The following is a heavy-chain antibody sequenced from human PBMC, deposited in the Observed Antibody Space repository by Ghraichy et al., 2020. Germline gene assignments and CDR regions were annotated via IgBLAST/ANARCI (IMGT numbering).Heavy chain of an antibody. Sequence: SETLSLTCAVYGGSFSGYSWSWIRQSPGKGLEWIGEINHSGSTNYNPSLKSRVSISVDTSKNQFSLKLSSVTAADTAVYYCARGSADWNGFYYYYYGMDVWGQGTTVTVSS. V-gene: IGHV4-34*01. CDR3: ARGSADWNGFYYYYYGMDV. D-gene: IGHD1-1*01. CDR1: GGSFSGYS. J-gene: IGHJ6*02. CDR2: INHSGST.